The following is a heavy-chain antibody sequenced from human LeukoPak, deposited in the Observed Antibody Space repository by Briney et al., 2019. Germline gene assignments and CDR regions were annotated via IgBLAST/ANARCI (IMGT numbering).Heavy chain of an antibody. CDR3: ARDLGGGVTPYPYYYYYMDV. CDR2: ISAYNGNT. D-gene: IGHD3-10*01. J-gene: IGHJ6*03. CDR1: GYTFTSYG. V-gene: IGHV1-18*01. Sequence: ASVKVSCKASGYTFTSYGISWVRQAPGQGLEWMGWISAYNGNTNYAQKLQGRVTMTTDTSTSTAYMELRSLRSEDTAVYYCARDLGGGVTPYPYYYYYMDVWGKGTTVTVSS.